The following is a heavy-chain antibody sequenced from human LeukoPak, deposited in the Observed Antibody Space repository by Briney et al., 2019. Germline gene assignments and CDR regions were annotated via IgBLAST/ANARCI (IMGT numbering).Heavy chain of an antibody. Sequence: SETLSLTCTVSGGSISSSSAYWGCIRQPPGKGLESIISIYYSKNTYYHPSLRSRVTISADRSNNQCSLTLGSVSATDTAVYYCVSPRGFSYGYFDYWGEGTLVTVSP. CDR1: GGSISSSSAY. CDR2: IYYSKNT. V-gene: IGHV4-39*01. D-gene: IGHD5-18*01. CDR3: VSPRGFSYGYFDY. J-gene: IGHJ4*02.